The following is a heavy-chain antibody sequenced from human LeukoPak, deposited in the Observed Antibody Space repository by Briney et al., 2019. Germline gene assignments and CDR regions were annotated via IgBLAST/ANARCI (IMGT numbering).Heavy chain of an antibody. Sequence: GASVKVSCKASGYTFTSYDINWVRQAPGQGLEWMGWISAYNGNTNYAQKLQGRVTMTTDTSTSTAYMELRSLRSDDTAVYYCARDTAAGLYNWFDPWGQGTLVTVSS. V-gene: IGHV1-18*01. CDR3: ARDTAAGLYNWFDP. CDR1: GYTFTSYD. D-gene: IGHD6-13*01. CDR2: ISAYNGNT. J-gene: IGHJ5*02.